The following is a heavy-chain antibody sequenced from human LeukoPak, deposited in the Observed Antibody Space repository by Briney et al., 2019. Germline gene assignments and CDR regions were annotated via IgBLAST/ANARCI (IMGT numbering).Heavy chain of an antibody. D-gene: IGHD2-2*01. Sequence: GESLKISCTASGYSFATYWIGWVRQMPGKGLEWMGIIYPGDSDTRYSPSFQGQVTISADKSISTAYPQWSSLKASDTAMYYCARQVGCISNSCYPIDYWGQGTLVTVSS. CDR3: ARQVGCISNSCYPIDY. V-gene: IGHV5-51*01. J-gene: IGHJ4*02. CDR2: IYPGDSDT. CDR1: GYSFATYW.